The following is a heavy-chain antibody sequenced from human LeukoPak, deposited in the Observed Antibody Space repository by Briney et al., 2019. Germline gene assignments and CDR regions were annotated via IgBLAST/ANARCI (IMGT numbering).Heavy chain of an antibody. V-gene: IGHV3-30*04. D-gene: IGHD2-2*01. CDR2: ISYDGSNK. Sequence: GGSLRLSCAASGFTFSSYAMHWVRQAPGKGLEWVAVISYDGSNKYYADSVKGRFTISRDNSKNTLYLQMNSLRAEDTAVYYCARADELPAAPFDYWGQGTLVTVSS. J-gene: IGHJ4*02. CDR1: GFTFSSYA. CDR3: ARADELPAAPFDY.